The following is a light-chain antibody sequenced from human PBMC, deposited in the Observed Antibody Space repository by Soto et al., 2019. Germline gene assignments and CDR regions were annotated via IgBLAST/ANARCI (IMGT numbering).Light chain of an antibody. CDR2: INN. J-gene: IGLJ3*02. V-gene: IGLV1-44*01. Sequence: QSVLTQPPSASGTPGQRVTISCSGSSSNIGSNTVNWYQQLPGTAPKLLISINNQRPSGVPDRFSGSKSGTSASLAISGLQSEDEADYYCAAWDGSLNGWVFGGGTKLTVL. CDR1: SSNIGSNT. CDR3: AAWDGSLNGWV.